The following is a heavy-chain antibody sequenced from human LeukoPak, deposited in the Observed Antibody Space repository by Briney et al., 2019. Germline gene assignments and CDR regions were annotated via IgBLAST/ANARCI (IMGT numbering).Heavy chain of an antibody. CDR1: GFSLPTTGMR. Sequence: SGPTLVNPTQTLTLTCTFSGFSLPTTGMRVSWIRQPPGKALEWLARIDWDDDKFYSTSLKTRLTISKDTSKNQVVLTMTNMDPVNTATYYCAPLQGATIGAKWFDPWGQGTLVTVYS. CDR3: APLQGATIGAKWFDP. J-gene: IGHJ5*02. CDR2: IDWDDDK. D-gene: IGHD4/OR15-4a*01. V-gene: IGHV2-70*04.